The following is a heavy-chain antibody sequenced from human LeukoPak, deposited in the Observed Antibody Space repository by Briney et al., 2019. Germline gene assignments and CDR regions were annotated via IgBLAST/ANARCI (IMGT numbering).Heavy chain of an antibody. CDR1: GGSFSGYY. J-gene: IGHJ4*02. D-gene: IGHD6-13*01. Sequence: KSSETLSLTCAVYGGSFSGYYWSWIRQPPGKGLELIGEINHSGSTNYNPSLKSRVTISVDTSKNQFSLKLSSVTAADTAVYYCARTRPFIAAAGEIDYWGQGTLVTVSS. CDR2: INHSGST. CDR3: ARTRPFIAAAGEIDY. V-gene: IGHV4-34*01.